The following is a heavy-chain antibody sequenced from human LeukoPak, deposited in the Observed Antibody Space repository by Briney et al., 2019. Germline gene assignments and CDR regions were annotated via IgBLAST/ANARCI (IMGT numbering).Heavy chain of an antibody. CDR2: ISYDGSNK. CDR3: ARDRRRGVATRGVAFDY. Sequence: GGSLRLSCAASGFTFSSYGMHWVRQAPGKGLEWVAVISYDGSNKYYADSVKGRFTISRDNSKNTLYLQMNSLRAEDTAVYYCARDRRRGVATRGVAFDYWGQGTLVTVSS. V-gene: IGHV3-30*03. CDR1: GFTFSSYG. J-gene: IGHJ4*02. D-gene: IGHD5-12*01.